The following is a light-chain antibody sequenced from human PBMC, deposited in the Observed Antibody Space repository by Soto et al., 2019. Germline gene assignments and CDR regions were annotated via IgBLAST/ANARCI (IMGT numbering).Light chain of an antibody. CDR2: DSS. J-gene: IGKJ3*01. CDR3: QKHDGVPE. Sequence: DIQVTQSPSSLSASVGDRVTITCQASQDITNHLNWYQHKPGKAPKLLICDSSDLETGVPSRFSGSGSGTYFTLTISSLQPEHIATYYCQKHDGVPEFGPGTRIDIK. V-gene: IGKV1-33*01. CDR1: QDITNH.